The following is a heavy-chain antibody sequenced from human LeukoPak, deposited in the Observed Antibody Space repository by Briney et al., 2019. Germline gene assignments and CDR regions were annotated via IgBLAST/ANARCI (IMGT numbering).Heavy chain of an antibody. CDR1: GYTFTGYY. CDR3: ARESAYGSGSSGAFGI. J-gene: IGHJ3*02. Sequence: WASVKVSCKASGYTFTGYYMHWVRQAPGQGLEWMGWINPNSGGTNYAQKFQGRVTMTRDTSISTAYMELSRLRSDDTAVYYCARESAYGSGSSGAFGIWGQGTMVTVSS. CDR2: INPNSGGT. V-gene: IGHV1-2*02. D-gene: IGHD3-10*01.